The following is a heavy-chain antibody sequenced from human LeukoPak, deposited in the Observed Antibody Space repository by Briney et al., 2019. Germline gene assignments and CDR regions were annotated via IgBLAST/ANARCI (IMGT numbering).Heavy chain of an antibody. J-gene: IGHJ4*02. V-gene: IGHV4-34*01. Sequence: SETLSLTCAVYGGSFSGYYWSWIRQPPGKGLEWIGEINHSGSTSYNPSLKSRVTISVDTSKNQFSLKLSSVTAADTAVYYCARDAVTGYFDYWGQGTLVTVSS. CDR3: ARDAVTGYFDY. CDR1: GGSFSGYY. CDR2: INHSGST. D-gene: IGHD2-21*02.